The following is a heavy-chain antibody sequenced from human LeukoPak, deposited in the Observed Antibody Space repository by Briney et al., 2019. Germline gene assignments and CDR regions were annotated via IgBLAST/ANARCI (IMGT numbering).Heavy chain of an antibody. J-gene: IGHJ5*02. V-gene: IGHV4-59*01. D-gene: IGHD1-26*01. CDR3: ARDLRWELIPWFDH. Sequence: PSETLSLTCTVSGGSISSYYWSWIRQPPGKGLEWIGYIYYSGSTNYNPSLKSRVTISVDTSKNQFSLKLSSVTAADTAVYYCARDLRWELIPWFDHWGQGTLVTVSS. CDR2: IYYSGST. CDR1: GGSISSYY.